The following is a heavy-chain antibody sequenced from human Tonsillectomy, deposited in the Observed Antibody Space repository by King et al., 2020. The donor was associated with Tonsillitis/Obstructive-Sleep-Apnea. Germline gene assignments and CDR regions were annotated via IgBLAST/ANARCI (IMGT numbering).Heavy chain of an antibody. D-gene: IGHD2-2*01. CDR1: GGSISSTSDY. CDR3: ARQRGRYCSSTSCRHYYGLDV. Sequence: QLQESGPGLVKTSETQSLTCTVSGGSISSTSDYWDWIRQPPGRGLEWIGSIYYSGNTYYNTSLRSRVTISVDTSKNQFSLKLNSVTAADTAVYYCARQRGRYCSSTSCRHYYGLDVWGQGTTVTVSS. J-gene: IGHJ6*02. CDR2: IYYSGNT. V-gene: IGHV4-39*01.